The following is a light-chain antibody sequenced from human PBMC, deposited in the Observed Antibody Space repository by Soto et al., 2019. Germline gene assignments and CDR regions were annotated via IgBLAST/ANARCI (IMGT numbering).Light chain of an antibody. J-gene: IGKJ1*01. V-gene: IGKV3-20*01. Sequence: EIVFTQSPGTLSLSPEERATLSCRASQSVSSSYLAWYQQKPGQAPRLLIYGASSRATGIPDRFSGSGSGTDFTLTISRLEPEDFAVYYCQQYGSSPQTFGQGTKVDIK. CDR2: GAS. CDR3: QQYGSSPQT. CDR1: QSVSSSY.